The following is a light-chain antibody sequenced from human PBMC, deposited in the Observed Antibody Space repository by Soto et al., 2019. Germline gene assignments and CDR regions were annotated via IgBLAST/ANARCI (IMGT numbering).Light chain of an antibody. CDR2: LGS. V-gene: IGKV2-28*01. CDR3: MQALQTPRT. J-gene: IGKJ2*01. CDR1: QSLLHSNGYNY. Sequence: DIVMTQSPLSLPVTPGEPASISCRSSQSLLHSNGYNYLDWYLQKPGQSPQLLIYLGSNRASGVPDRLSGSGSGTDFPLKISRVEAEDVGVYYCMQALQTPRTFGQGTQLEIK.